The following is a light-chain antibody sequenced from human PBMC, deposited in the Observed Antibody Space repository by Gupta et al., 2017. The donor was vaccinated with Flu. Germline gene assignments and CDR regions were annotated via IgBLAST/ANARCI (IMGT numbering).Light chain of an antibody. CDR3: QQYYGPWT. Sequence: DYQMTQSPSTLSASVGDRVTITCRASQTIKTWLAWFQRKPGEAPKLLIYKASTLETGVPSRFSGSGSGTELTLTISSLQPDDFATYYCQQYYGPWTFGQGTKVEIK. CDR2: KAS. CDR1: QTIKTW. V-gene: IGKV1-5*03. J-gene: IGKJ1*01.